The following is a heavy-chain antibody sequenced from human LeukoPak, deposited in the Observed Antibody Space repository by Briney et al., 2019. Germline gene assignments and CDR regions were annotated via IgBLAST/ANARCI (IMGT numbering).Heavy chain of an antibody. CDR2: VSLEGLT. J-gene: IGHJ4*02. V-gene: IGHV4/OR15-8*01. D-gene: IGHD2/OR15-2a*01. CDR1: RGSIPTTNW. Sequence: SETLSLTCGVSRGSIPTTNWWTCVRQFSGQGRQWIGEVSLEGLTNYNPSLSSRVTISQDRAKNHLSLHLSSVTAADTSVYFCSRENAAFSPFGYWGQGTLVTV. CDR3: SRENAAFSPFGY.